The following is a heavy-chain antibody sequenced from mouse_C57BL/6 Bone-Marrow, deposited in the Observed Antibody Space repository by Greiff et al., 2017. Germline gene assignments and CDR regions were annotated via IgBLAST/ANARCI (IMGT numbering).Heavy chain of an antibody. J-gene: IGHJ2*01. CDR2: IYPTSGRT. D-gene: IGHD4-1*01. CDR1: GYTFTSYW. Sequence: VQLQQPGAELVKPGASVKMSCKASGYTFTSYWITWVKQRPGQGLEWIGDIYPTSGRTNYNEKFKSKAILTVDTSSNTAYMQLSSLTSEDSAVFYCARSVPLGRSFDYWGRGTTLTVSS. V-gene: IGHV1-55*01. CDR3: ARSVPLGRSFDY.